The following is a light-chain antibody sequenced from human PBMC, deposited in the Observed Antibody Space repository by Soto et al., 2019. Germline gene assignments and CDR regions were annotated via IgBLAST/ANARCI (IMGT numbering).Light chain of an antibody. J-gene: IGKJ1*01. Sequence: EIVLTQSPGTLSLSPGARATLSCRASQSVSSNYLAWYQQKPGQAPRLLIYGASSRATGISDKFSGSGSGTDFTLTISRLEPEDFAVYYCQQYDSSPWTFGQGTKVEIK. CDR1: QSVSSNY. CDR3: QQYDSSPWT. CDR2: GAS. V-gene: IGKV3-20*01.